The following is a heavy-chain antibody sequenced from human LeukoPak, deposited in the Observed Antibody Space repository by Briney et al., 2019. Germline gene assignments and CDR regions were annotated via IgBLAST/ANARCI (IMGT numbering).Heavy chain of an antibody. CDR1: GYTFTSYG. V-gene: IGHV1-2*02. Sequence: ASVKVSCKASGYTFTSYGISWVRQAPGQGLEWMGWINPNSGGTNYAQKFQGRVTMTRDTSISTAYMELSRLRSDDTAVYYCARDRSGGYNPVDYWGQGTLVTVSS. CDR2: INPNSGGT. D-gene: IGHD5-24*01. CDR3: ARDRSGGYNPVDY. J-gene: IGHJ4*02.